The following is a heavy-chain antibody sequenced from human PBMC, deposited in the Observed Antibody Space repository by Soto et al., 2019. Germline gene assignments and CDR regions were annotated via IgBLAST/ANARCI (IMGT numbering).Heavy chain of an antibody. D-gene: IGHD2-15*01. Sequence: PSETLSLTCTVSGGSISSYYWSWIRQPPGKGLEWIGYIYYSGSTNYNPSLKSRVTISVDTSKNQFSLKLSSVTAADTAVYHCASDLSSGRAGSDAFDIWGQGTMVTVS. CDR3: ASDLSSGRAGSDAFDI. V-gene: IGHV4-59*01. J-gene: IGHJ3*02. CDR1: GGSISSYY. CDR2: IYYSGST.